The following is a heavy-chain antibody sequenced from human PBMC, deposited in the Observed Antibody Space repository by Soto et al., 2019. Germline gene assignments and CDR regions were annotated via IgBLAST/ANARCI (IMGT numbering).Heavy chain of an antibody. V-gene: IGHV4-39*01. J-gene: IGHJ4*02. D-gene: IGHD6-13*01. CDR3: ASVIAAAVSTVIDY. CDR2: IYYSGST. Sequence: QLQLQESGPGLVKPSETLSLTCTVSGGSISSSSYYWGWIRQPPGKGLEWIGSIYYSGSTYYNPSLKSRVTISVDTSKNQFSLKLSSVTAADTAVYYCASVIAAAVSTVIDYWGQGTLVTVSS. CDR1: GGSISSSSYY.